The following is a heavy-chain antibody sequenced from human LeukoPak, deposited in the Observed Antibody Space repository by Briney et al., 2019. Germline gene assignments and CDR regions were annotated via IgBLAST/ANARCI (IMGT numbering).Heavy chain of an antibody. J-gene: IGHJ6*03. CDR1: GGSFSGYY. CDR2: INHSGGT. D-gene: IGHD6-19*01. V-gene: IGHV4-34*01. CDR3: ARDGEQWLLRAGLGYYYYMDV. Sequence: SETLSLTCAVYGGSFSGYYWSWIRQPPGKGLEWIGEINHSGGTNYNPSLKSRVTISVDTSKNQFSLKLSSVTAADTAVYYCARDGEQWLLRAGLGYYYYMDVWGKGTTVTISS.